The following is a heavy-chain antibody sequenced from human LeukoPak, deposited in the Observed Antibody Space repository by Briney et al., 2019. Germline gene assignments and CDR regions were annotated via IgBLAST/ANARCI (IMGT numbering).Heavy chain of an antibody. CDR1: GGSISSYY. J-gene: IGHJ4*02. CDR2: IYYSGST. Sequence: PSETLSLTCTVSGGSISSYYWSWIRQPPGKGLEWIGYIYYSGSTNYNPSLKSRVTISVDTSKNQLSLKLSSVTAADTAVYYCARHGSTAAGTIDYWGQGTLVTVSS. V-gene: IGHV4-59*08. D-gene: IGHD6-13*01. CDR3: ARHGSTAAGTIDY.